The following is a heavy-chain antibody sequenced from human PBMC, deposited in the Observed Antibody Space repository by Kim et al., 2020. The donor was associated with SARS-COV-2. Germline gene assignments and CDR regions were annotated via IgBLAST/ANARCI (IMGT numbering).Heavy chain of an antibody. D-gene: IGHD3-22*01. CDR1: GGSFSDYA. CDR3: ARGRGGNSMLVVVLTAAEYYFDY. CDR2: INDRGST. V-gene: IGHV4-34*01. J-gene: IGHJ4*02. Sequence: SETLSLTCAVYGGSFSDYAWSWIRQPPGKGLERIGEINDRGSTNYNSSLKSRVTISVATSKTQFSLKLSSVTAAATAAYYCARGRGGNSMLVVVLTAAEYYFDYWGRGTLVTVSS.